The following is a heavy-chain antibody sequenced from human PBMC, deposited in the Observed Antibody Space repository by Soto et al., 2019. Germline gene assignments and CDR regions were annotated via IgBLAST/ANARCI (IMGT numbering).Heavy chain of an antibody. CDR3: ARRIAARPEYYYGMDV. D-gene: IGHD6-6*01. V-gene: IGHV3-30-3*01. CDR1: GFTFSSYA. Sequence: PGGSLRLSCAASGFTFSSYAMHWVRQAPGKGLEWVAVISYDGSNKYYADSVKGRFTISRDNSKNTLYLQMNSRRAEDTAVYYCARRIAARPEYYYGMDVWGQGTTVTVSS. J-gene: IGHJ6*02. CDR2: ISYDGSNK.